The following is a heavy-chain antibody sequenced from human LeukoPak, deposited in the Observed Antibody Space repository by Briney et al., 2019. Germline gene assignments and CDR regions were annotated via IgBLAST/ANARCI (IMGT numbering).Heavy chain of an antibody. D-gene: IGHD4-17*01. CDR3: TTLDGDYAPDY. CDR1: GFTFSNAW. J-gene: IGHJ4*02. CDR2: MESKSDGGST. Sequence: GGSLRLSCAGSGFTFSNAWMSWVRQAPGKGLEWVGRMESKSDGGSTDYAAPVKGRFTISRDDSRNTLFLQINSLKTEDTAVYYCTTLDGDYAPDYWGQGTLVTVSS. V-gene: IGHV3-15*04.